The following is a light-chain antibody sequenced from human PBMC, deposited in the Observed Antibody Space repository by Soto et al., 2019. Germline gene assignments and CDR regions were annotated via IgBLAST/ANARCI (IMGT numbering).Light chain of an antibody. CDR2: AAS. V-gene: IGKV1-5*01. CDR1: QNINNW. Sequence: DIQMTQSPSPLSASVGDRVTITCRASQNINNWLAWYQQKPGKAPKLLIYAASSLESGVPSRFSGSRSGTEFTLTISSLQPDDCATYYCQHYESNPWTFGQGTKVELK. J-gene: IGKJ1*01. CDR3: QHYESNPWT.